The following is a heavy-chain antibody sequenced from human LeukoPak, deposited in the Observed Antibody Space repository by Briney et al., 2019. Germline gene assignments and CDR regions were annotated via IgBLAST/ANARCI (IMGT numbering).Heavy chain of an antibody. Sequence: ASVKVSCKASGYTFTSYYMHWVRQAPGQGLEWMGTINPSGGSTSYAQKFQGRVTMTRDTSTSTVYMELSSLRSEDTAVYYCARDGQYYDSSGYYSYFQHWGQGTLVTVSS. CDR3: ARDGQYYDSSGYYSYFQH. CDR2: INPSGGST. CDR1: GYTFTSYY. V-gene: IGHV1-46*01. D-gene: IGHD3-22*01. J-gene: IGHJ1*01.